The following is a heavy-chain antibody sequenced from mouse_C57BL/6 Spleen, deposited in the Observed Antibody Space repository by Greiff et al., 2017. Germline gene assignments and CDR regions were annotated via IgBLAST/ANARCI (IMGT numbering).Heavy chain of an antibody. J-gene: IGHJ2*01. D-gene: IGHD1-1*01. Sequence: EVQLVESGGGLVQPGGSLKLSCAASGFTFSDYYMYWVRQTPEKRLEWVAYISNGGGSTYYPDTVKGRFTISRDNAKNTLYLQMSRLKSEDTAMYYCARLDYYGSSSFDYWGQGTTLTVSS. V-gene: IGHV5-12*01. CDR1: GFTFSDYY. CDR3: ARLDYYGSSSFDY. CDR2: ISNGGGST.